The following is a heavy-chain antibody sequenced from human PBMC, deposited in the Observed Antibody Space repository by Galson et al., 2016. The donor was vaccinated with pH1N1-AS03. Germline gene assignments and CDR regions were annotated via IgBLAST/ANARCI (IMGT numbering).Heavy chain of an antibody. V-gene: IGHV3-48*02. D-gene: IGHD5-12*01. CDR2: INSRSDII. CDR3: ARDSGYGGTFDN. Sequence: LRLSCAASEFTFSIYHMSWVRQAPGKGLEWVSYINSRSDIIHYADSVRGRFTISRDNARNSLYLQMHSLRDDDTAVYYCARDSGYGGTFDNWGQGALITVSS. J-gene: IGHJ4*02. CDR1: EFTFSIYH.